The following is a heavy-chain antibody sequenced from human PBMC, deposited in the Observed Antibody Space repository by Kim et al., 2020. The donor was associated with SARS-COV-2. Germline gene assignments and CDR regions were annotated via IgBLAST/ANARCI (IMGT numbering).Heavy chain of an antibody. V-gene: IGHV1-8*01. CDR2: NT. Sequence: NTGYEQKFQGRVTMTRNTSISTAYMELSSLRSEDTAVYYCARGMVGATTYWGQGTLVTVSS. D-gene: IGHD1-26*01. J-gene: IGHJ4*02. CDR3: ARGMVGATTY.